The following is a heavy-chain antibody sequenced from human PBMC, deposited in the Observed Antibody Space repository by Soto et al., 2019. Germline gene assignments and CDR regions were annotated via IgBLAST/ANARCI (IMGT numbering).Heavy chain of an antibody. D-gene: IGHD1-26*01. V-gene: IGHV3-13*01. CDR3: ARAERWELTMSELYYYYGMDV. CDR2: IGTAGDT. CDR1: GFTFSSYD. J-gene: IGHJ6*02. Sequence: GGSLRRCCAASGFTFSSYDMHWVRQATGKGLEWVSAIGTAGDTYYPGSVKGRFTISRENAKNSLYLQMNSLRAGDTAVYYCARAERWELTMSELYYYYGMDVWGQGTTVTVSS.